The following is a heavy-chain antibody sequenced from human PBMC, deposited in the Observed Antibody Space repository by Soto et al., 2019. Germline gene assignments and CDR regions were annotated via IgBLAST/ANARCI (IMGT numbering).Heavy chain of an antibody. CDR2: IYHSGST. CDR3: ATDLAITYCSGGSCYRY. D-gene: IGHD2-15*01. CDR1: GGSISSGGYS. J-gene: IGHJ4*02. V-gene: IGHV4-30-2*01. Sequence: SETLSLTCAVSGGSISSGGYSWSWIRQPPGKGLEWIGYIYHSGSTYYNPSLKSRVTISVDRSKNQFSLKLSSVTAADTAVYYCATDLAITYCSGGSCYRYWGQGTLVTVSS.